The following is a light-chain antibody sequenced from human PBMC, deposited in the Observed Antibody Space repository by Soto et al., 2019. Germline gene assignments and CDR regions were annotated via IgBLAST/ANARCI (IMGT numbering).Light chain of an antibody. CDR2: AAS. CDR1: QGISNY. CDR3: QKYNSAPWT. V-gene: IGKV1-27*01. J-gene: IGKJ1*01. Sequence: DIQMTQSPSSLSASVGDRVTITCRASQGISNYLAWYQQKPGKVPKLLIYAASTLQSGVPSRFSRSGSGTDFTLTISSLQAEDVATYYSQKYNSAPWTFGQGTKVDIK.